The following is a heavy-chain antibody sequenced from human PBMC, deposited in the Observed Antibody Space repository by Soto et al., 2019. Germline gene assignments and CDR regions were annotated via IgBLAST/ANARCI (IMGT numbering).Heavy chain of an antibody. Sequence: QVQLQESGPGLVKPSQTLSLTCTVSGGSISSGGYYWSWIRQHPGKGLEWIGYIYSSGSTNYNPSLERRVTISVATSQNQFSLKVSSVTAADTAVYYCAREVNRNNPSKYNWFDPWGQGTLVTVSS. CDR1: GGSISSGGYY. CDR3: AREVNRNNPSKYNWFDP. D-gene: IGHD1-20*01. J-gene: IGHJ5*02. CDR2: IYSSGST. V-gene: IGHV4-31*03.